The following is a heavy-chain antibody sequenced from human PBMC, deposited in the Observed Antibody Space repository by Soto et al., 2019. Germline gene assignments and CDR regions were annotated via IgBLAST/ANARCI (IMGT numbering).Heavy chain of an antibody. J-gene: IGHJ4*02. CDR3: ARGTIVLMVYAPPDY. CDR2: INHSGST. D-gene: IGHD2-8*01. CDR1: GGSFSGYY. Sequence: QVQLQQWGAGLLKPSETLSLTCAVYGGSFSGYYWSWIRQPPGKGLEWIGEINHSGSTNYSPSLKSRVTISVDTSKNQFSLKLSSVTAADTAVYYCARGTIVLMVYAPPDYWGQGTLVTVSS. V-gene: IGHV4-34*01.